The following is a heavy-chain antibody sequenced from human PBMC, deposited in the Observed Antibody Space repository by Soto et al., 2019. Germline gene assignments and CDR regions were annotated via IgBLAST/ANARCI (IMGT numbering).Heavy chain of an antibody. V-gene: IGHV3-23*01. CDR3: AKEPPGIAAAGNYFDY. CDR1: GFTFSSYA. Sequence: EVQLLESWGGLVQPGGSLRLSCAASGFTFSSYAMSWVRQAPGKGLEWVSAISGSGGSTYYADSVKGRFTISRDNSKNTLYLQMNSLRAEDTAVYYCAKEPPGIAAAGNYFDYWGQGNLVTVSS. CDR2: ISGSGGST. D-gene: IGHD6-13*01. J-gene: IGHJ4*02.